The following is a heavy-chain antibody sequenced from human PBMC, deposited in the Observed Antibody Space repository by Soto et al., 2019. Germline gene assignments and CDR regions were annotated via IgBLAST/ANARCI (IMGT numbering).Heavy chain of an antibody. CDR3: AHRRDEDGYNYWYFDL. CDR2: IYWNDDK. CDR1: GFSLSTSGVG. V-gene: IGHV2-5*01. D-gene: IGHD5-12*01. J-gene: IGHJ2*01. Sequence: QITLKESGPTLVNPTQTLTLTCTFSGFSLSTSGVGVGWIRQPPGKALEWLALIYWNDDKRYSPSLRGRLTITKDTSKNQVVLTMTNMDPVDTATYYCAHRRDEDGYNYWYFDLWGRGTLVTVSS.